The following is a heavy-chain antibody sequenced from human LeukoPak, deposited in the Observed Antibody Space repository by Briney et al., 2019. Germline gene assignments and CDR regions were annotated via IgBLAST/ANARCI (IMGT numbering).Heavy chain of an antibody. CDR3: ANGNYYDSSGYYLPTPDY. D-gene: IGHD3-22*01. CDR1: GGSISSGSYY. J-gene: IGHJ4*02. Sequence: PSQTLSFTCTVSGGSISSGSYYWSWVRQPAGKGLEWIGRIYTSGSTNYNPSLKSRVTISVDTSKNQFSLKLSSVTAADTAVYYCANGNYYDSSGYYLPTPDYWGQGTLVTASS. V-gene: IGHV4-61*02. CDR2: IYTSGST.